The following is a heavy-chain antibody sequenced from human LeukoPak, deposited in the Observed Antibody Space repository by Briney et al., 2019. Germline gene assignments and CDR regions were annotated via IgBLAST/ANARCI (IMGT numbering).Heavy chain of an antibody. Sequence: SETLSLTCTVSGGSFNSYYWSWIRQPPGKGLEWIGYMYYSGSTNYSPSLKSRVTISADTSKNQFSLKLSSVTAADTAVYYCARTLYGSGAHYYFDYWGQGTLVTVSS. D-gene: IGHD3-10*01. J-gene: IGHJ4*02. CDR3: ARTLYGSGAHYYFDY. V-gene: IGHV4-59*01. CDR1: GGSFNSYY. CDR2: MYYSGST.